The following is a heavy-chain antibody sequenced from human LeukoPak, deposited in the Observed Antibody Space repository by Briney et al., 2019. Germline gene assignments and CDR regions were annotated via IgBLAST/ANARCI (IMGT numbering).Heavy chain of an antibody. J-gene: IGHJ4*02. D-gene: IGHD1-26*01. CDR3: VTNSYSGSYFDY. CDR1: GGTFSSYA. CDR2: IIPIFGTA. V-gene: IGHV1-69*13. Sequence: ASVKVSCKASGGTFSSYAISWVRQAPGQGLEWMGGIIPIFGTANYAQKFQGRVTITADESTSTAYMELSSLRSEDTAVYYCVTNSYSGSYFDYWGQGTLVTVSS.